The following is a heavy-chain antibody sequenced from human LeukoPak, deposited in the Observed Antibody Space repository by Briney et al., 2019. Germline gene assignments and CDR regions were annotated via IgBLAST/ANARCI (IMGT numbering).Heavy chain of an antibody. CDR2: MNPDGSTI. J-gene: IGHJ4*02. V-gene: IGHV3-7*01. CDR1: GFSFSGSW. Sequence: GGSLRLSCAASGFSFSGSWMSWVRQLPGKGLEWLADMNPDGSTIVYVDSVKGRLTISRDNSKNTVYLRMNSLRAEDTAVYYCARQDIAAAVTFDYWGQGTLVTVSS. CDR3: ARQDIAAAVTFDY. D-gene: IGHD6-13*01.